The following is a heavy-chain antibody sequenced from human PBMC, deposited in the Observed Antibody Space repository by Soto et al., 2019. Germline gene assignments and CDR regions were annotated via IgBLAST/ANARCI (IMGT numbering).Heavy chain of an antibody. CDR3: ARGGYGSGSPPRRSVYGMDV. D-gene: IGHD3-10*01. V-gene: IGHV4-30-2*01. Sequence: SETLSLTCAVSGGSISSGGYSWSWVRQPPGKGLEWIGYIYHSGSTYYNTSLKSRVTISVDRSKNQFSLKLSSVTAADTAVYYCARGGYGSGSPPRRSVYGMDVWGQGTTVTVSS. CDR2: IYHSGST. J-gene: IGHJ6*02. CDR1: GGSISSGGYS.